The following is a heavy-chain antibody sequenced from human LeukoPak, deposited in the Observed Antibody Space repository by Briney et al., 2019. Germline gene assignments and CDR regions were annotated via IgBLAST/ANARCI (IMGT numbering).Heavy chain of an antibody. D-gene: IGHD6-19*01. CDR1: GFTFSSYS. CDR3: ASIAVAGPGFDY. J-gene: IGHJ4*02. Sequence: PGGSLRLSCAASGFTFSSYSMNWVRLAPGKGLEWVSSISSSSSYIYYADSVKGRFTISRDNAKNSLYLQMNSLRAEDTAVYYCASIAVAGPGFDYWGQGTLVTVSS. CDR2: ISSSSSYI. V-gene: IGHV3-21*01.